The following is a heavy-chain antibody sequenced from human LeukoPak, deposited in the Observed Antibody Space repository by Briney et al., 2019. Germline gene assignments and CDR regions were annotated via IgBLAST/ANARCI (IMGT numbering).Heavy chain of an antibody. Sequence: ASVKVSCRATGYTFTAYYIHWVRQAPGQGLEWMGWISPNSGGTNYAQKFQGRVTMTRDTSISTVYMELSRLRSDDTAMYYCSRETRCSGYDPPYFYYMDVWGKGTTVIVSS. CDR3: SRETRCSGYDPPYFYYMDV. CDR2: ISPNSGGT. V-gene: IGHV1-2*02. CDR1: GYTFTAYY. J-gene: IGHJ6*03. D-gene: IGHD5-12*01.